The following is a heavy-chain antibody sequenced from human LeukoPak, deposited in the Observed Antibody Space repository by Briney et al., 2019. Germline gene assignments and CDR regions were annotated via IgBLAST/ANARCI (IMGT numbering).Heavy chain of an antibody. J-gene: IGHJ4*02. CDR2: INGSGGST. CDR1: GFTFSSYA. D-gene: IGHD2-15*01. Sequence: PGGSLRLSCAASGFTFSSYAMSWVRQAPGKGLEWVSGINGSGGSTYYADSVKGRFTIFRDNSKNTLYLQMNSLRAEDTAVYHCANGWSPDYWGRGTLVTVSS. V-gene: IGHV3-23*01. CDR3: ANGWSPDY.